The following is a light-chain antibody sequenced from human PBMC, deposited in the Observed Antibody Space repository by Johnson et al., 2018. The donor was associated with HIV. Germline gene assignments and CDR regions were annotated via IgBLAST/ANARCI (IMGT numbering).Light chain of an antibody. J-gene: IGLJ1*01. CDR2: DNN. CDR1: SSNIGNNY. V-gene: IGLV1-51*01. Sequence: QSVLTQPPSVSAAPGQKVTISCSGSSSNIGNNYVSWYQQLPGTAPKLLIYDNNKRPSGIPDRFSGAKSGTSATLGINGRQMGEEADNYCGTWDSILSVVSGYVFGTGTKVTVL. CDR3: GTWDSILSVVSGYV.